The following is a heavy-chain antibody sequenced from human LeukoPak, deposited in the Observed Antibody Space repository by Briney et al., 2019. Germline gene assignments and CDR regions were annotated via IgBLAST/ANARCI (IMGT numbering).Heavy chain of an antibody. Sequence: GASVKVSCKASGYSFTGNYMHWVRQAPGQGLEWMGWINLNSGDTNFAQKFQGRVTMTRDTSISTVYMELSRLRSDDTAVFYCARGYYDSSDFEYLQHWGQGTLVTVSS. CDR1: GYSFTGNY. J-gene: IGHJ1*01. D-gene: IGHD3-22*01. CDR2: INLNSGDT. CDR3: ARGYYDSSDFEYLQH. V-gene: IGHV1-2*02.